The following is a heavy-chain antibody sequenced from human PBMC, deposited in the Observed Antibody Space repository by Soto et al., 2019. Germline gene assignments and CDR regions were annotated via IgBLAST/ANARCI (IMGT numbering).Heavy chain of an antibody. V-gene: IGHV4-30-4*01. CDR2: IYNSGST. CDR1: CGSISSGDYY. CDR3: ARNDYDYVWESPGGDAFDI. D-gene: IGHD3-16*01. J-gene: IGHJ3*02. Sequence: PSETLSLTCTVSCGSISSGDYYWNWIRQPPGKGLEWIGFIYNSGSTYYNPSLKSRVTISVDTSKNQFALKLTSVTAADTAVYYCARNDYDYVWESPGGDAFDIWGQGTLVTVSS.